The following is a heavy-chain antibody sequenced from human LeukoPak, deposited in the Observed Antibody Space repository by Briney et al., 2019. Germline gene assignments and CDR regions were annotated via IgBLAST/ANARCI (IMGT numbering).Heavy chain of an antibody. Sequence: PGGSLRLSCAASGFTFSSHGMHWVRQAPGKGLEWVAFIRYDGSNKKYADSVKGRFTISRDNSKNTLYLQMNSLRAEDTAVYYRAKDRHAVVATYFDLWGRGTLVTVS. CDR1: GFTFSSHG. V-gene: IGHV3-30*02. CDR2: IRYDGSNK. CDR3: AKDRHAVVATYFDL. D-gene: IGHD3-22*01. J-gene: IGHJ2*01.